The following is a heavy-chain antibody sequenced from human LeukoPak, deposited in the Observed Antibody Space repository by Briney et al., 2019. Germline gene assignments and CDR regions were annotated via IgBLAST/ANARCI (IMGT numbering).Heavy chain of an antibody. V-gene: IGHV4-4*07. CDR1: GGSISSYY. D-gene: IGHD3-16*01. J-gene: IGHJ6*02. CDR3: ARVHVYSIASYGMDV. Sequence: SETLSLTCTVSGGSISSYYWSWIRQPAGKGLEWIGRIYTSGSTNYNPSLKSRVTMSVDTSKNQFSLKLSSVTAADTAGYYCARVHVYSIASYGMDVWGQGTTVTVSS. CDR2: IYTSGST.